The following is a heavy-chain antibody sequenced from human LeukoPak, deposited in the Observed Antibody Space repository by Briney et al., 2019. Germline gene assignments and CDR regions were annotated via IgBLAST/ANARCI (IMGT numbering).Heavy chain of an antibody. V-gene: IGHV4-59*01. CDR2: IYYSGTT. CDR1: GGSISRSY. D-gene: IGHD2-2*01. Sequence: SETLSLTCTVSGGSISRSYWSWIRHPPGKGLEWIGYIYYSGTTNYNPSLKSRLTISVDTSNNQFSLKLSSVTAADTAVYYCARQYCTSTTCRTFDIWGQGTMVTVSS. CDR3: ARQYCTSTTCRTFDI. J-gene: IGHJ3*02.